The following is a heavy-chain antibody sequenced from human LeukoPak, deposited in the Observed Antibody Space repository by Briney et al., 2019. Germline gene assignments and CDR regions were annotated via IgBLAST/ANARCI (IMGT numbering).Heavy chain of an antibody. V-gene: IGHV1-2*02. CDR1: GYAFTGYY. CDR2: INPNSGGT. J-gene: IGHJ4*02. D-gene: IGHD3-3*01. Sequence: ASVKVSCKASGYAFTGYYMHWVRQAPGQGLEWMGWINPNSGGTNYAQKFQGRVTMTRDTSISTAYMELSRLRSDDTAVYYCARSHGYDFWSGYYSDHMYYFDYWGQGTLVTVSS. CDR3: ARSHGYDFWSGYYSDHMYYFDY.